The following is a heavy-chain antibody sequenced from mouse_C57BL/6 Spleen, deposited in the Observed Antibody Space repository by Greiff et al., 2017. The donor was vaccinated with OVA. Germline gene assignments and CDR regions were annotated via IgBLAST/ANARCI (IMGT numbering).Heavy chain of an antibody. CDR2: IDPEDGDT. Sequence: VQLQQSGAELVRPGASVKLSCTASGFNIKDYYMHWVKQRPEQGLEWIGRIDPEDGDTESAPKFQGKATMTADTSSNTAYLQLSSLTSEDTAVYYCTTAYGSRGYYAMDYWGQGTSVTVSS. CDR3: TTAYGSRGYYAMDY. J-gene: IGHJ4*01. D-gene: IGHD1-1*01. V-gene: IGHV14-1*01. CDR1: GFNIKDYY.